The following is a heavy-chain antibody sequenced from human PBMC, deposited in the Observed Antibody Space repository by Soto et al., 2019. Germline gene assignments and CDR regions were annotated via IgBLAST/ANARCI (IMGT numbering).Heavy chain of an antibody. CDR2: ISSSSFTI. D-gene: IGHD3-3*01. CDR3: ARDYYDFWSGHFDY. Sequence: EVHLVESGGRLVQPGGSLRLSCAASGFRFSDYSMNWVRQAPGRGLEWVSYISSSSFTIHYADSVEGRFAISRDNAKNSLYLQMNSLRVEDTAVYYCARDYYDFWSGHFDYWGQGALVTVSS. CDR1: GFRFSDYS. V-gene: IGHV3-48*01. J-gene: IGHJ4*02.